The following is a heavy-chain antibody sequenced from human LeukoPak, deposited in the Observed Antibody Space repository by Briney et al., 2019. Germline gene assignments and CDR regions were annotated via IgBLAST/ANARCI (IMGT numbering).Heavy chain of an antibody. J-gene: IGHJ4*02. V-gene: IGHV4-59*01. CDR2: IYYSGST. Sequence: PSETLSLTCTVSGGSISSYYWGWIRQPPGKGLEWIGYIYYSGSTNYNPSLKSRVTISVDTSKNQFSLKLSSVTAADTAVYYCARATLRAVALFDYWGQGTLVTVSS. CDR1: GGSISSYY. D-gene: IGHD6-19*01. CDR3: ARATLRAVALFDY.